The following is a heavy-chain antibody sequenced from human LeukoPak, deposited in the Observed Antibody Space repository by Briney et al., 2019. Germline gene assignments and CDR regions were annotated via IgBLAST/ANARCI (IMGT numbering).Heavy chain of an antibody. V-gene: IGHV4-59*01. CDR1: GGSISSYY. J-gene: IGHJ4*02. D-gene: IGHD3-10*01. CDR2: IYYSGST. CDR3: ARGGLWFGFSFDY. Sequence: SETLSLTCSVSGGSISSYYWSWIRQPPGKGLEWIGYIYYSGSTNYNPSLRSRVTISVDTSKNQFSLKLSSVTAADTAVYYCARGGLWFGFSFDYWGQGTLVTVSS.